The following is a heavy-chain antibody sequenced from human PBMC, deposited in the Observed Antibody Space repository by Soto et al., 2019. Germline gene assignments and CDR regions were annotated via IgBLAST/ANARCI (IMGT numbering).Heavy chain of an antibody. CDR3: ARELKPARPFQYYYYGMDV. CDR2: INPNSGGT. J-gene: IGHJ6*02. V-gene: IGHV1-2*04. Sequence: ASVKVSCKASGYTFTGYYMHWVQQAPGQGLEWMGWINPNSGGTNYAQKFQGWVTMTRDTSISTAYMELSRLRSDDTAVYYCARELKPARPFQYYYYGMDVWGPGTTVTVSS. CDR1: GYTFTGYY.